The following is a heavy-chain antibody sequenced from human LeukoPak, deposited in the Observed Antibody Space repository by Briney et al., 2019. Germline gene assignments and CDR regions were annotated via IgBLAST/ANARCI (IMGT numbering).Heavy chain of an antibody. D-gene: IGHD1-26*01. CDR1: GGTFSSYA. CDR2: ISAYNGNT. V-gene: IGHV1-18*01. Sequence: ASVKVSCKASGGTFSSYAISWVRQAPGQGLEWMGWISAYNGNTNYAQKLQGRVTVTTDTSTSTAYMELRSLRSDDTAVYYCARAEVGATAVDYWGQGTLVTVSS. J-gene: IGHJ4*02. CDR3: ARAEVGATAVDY.